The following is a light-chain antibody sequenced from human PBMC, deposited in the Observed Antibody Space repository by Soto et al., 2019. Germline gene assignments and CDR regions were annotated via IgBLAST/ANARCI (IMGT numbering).Light chain of an antibody. J-gene: IGKJ2*01. CDR1: QSVSSN. CDR2: AAD. V-gene: IGKV3-15*01. Sequence: EIVMTQSPAILSVSPGERATVSCRASQSVSSNLAWYQQKPGQAPSLLIYAADTRATGVPARFSGSGSGTEFTLTISSLQSEDFAVYYCQQYNNWSTFGQGTKLEI. CDR3: QQYNNWST.